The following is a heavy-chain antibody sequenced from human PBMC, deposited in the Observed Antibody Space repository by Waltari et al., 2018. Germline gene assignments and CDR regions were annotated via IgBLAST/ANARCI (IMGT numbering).Heavy chain of an antibody. CDR3: AREIGLGPTYYYYYGMDV. D-gene: IGHD3-16*01. J-gene: IGHJ6*02. V-gene: IGHV1-8*03. CDR1: GYTFTSYD. Sequence: QVQLVQSGAEVKKPGASVKVSCKASGYTFTSYDINWVRQATGQGLEWMGWMNPNSGNTGYAQKFQGRVTITRNTSISTAYMELSSLRSEDTAVYYCAREIGLGPTYYYYYGMDVWGQGTTVTVSS. CDR2: MNPNSGNT.